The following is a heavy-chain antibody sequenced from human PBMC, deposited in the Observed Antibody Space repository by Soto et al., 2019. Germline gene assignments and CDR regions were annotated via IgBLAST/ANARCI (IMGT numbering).Heavy chain of an antibody. CDR2: IWYDGSNK. J-gene: IGHJ3*02. D-gene: IGHD6-13*01. V-gene: IGHV3-33*01. CDR1: GFTFSSYG. CDR3: ASLAAAGTGDDAFDI. Sequence: GGSLRLSCAASGFTFSSYGMHWVRQAPGKGLEWVAVIWYDGSNKYYADSVKGRFTISRDNSKNTLYLQMNSLRAEDTAVYYCASLAAAGTGDDAFDIWGQGTMVTVSS.